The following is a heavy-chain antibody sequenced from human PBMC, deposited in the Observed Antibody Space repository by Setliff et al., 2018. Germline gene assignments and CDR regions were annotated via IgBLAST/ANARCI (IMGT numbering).Heavy chain of an antibody. D-gene: IGHD6-19*01. Sequence: SETLSLTCTVSGGSISSGGYYWSWIRQHPGKGLEWIGYIYYSGSTSYYNPSLKSRVTISVDTSKNQFSLKLRSVTAADTAVYYCARGRAGHSGHWGQGTLVTVSS. CDR2: IYYSGSTS. V-gene: IGHV4-31*03. CDR1: GGSISSGGYY. J-gene: IGHJ4*02. CDR3: ARGRAGHSGH.